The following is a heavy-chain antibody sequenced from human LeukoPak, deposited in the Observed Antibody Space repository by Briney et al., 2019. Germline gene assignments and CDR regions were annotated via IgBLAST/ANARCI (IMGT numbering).Heavy chain of an antibody. J-gene: IGHJ4*02. Sequence: VGSLRLSCAASGFTFSSYSMNWVRQAPGKGLEWVSSISSTSSYIYYADSVKGRFTISRDNSKNTLYLQMNSLRAEDTAVYYCAKEGSYPFDYWGQGTLVTVSS. CDR2: ISSTSSYI. CDR1: GFTFSSYS. CDR3: AKEGSYPFDY. D-gene: IGHD5-18*01. V-gene: IGHV3-21*01.